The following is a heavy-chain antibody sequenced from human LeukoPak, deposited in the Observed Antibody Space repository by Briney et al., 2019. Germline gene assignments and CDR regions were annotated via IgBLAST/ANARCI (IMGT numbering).Heavy chain of an antibody. CDR1: GYTFTGYG. J-gene: IGHJ4*02. CDR3: ARRATAGNFDY. Sequence: ASVKVSCKASGYTFTGYGISWVRQAPGQGLEWMGWISAYNGNTNYAQKLQGRVTMTTDTSTSTVYMELSSLRSEDTAVYYCARRATAGNFDYWGQGTLVTVSS. V-gene: IGHV1-18*01. CDR2: ISAYNGNT. D-gene: IGHD1-1*01.